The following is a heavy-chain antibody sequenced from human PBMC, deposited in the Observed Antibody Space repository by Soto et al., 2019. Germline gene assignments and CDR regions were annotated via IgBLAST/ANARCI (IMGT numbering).Heavy chain of an antibody. D-gene: IGHD6-13*01. CDR2: MNPNSGNT. V-gene: IGHV1-8*01. Sequence: QVQLVQSGAEVKKPGASVKVSCQASGDTFTSYEIHWVRQATGQGLEWMGWMNPNSGNTDYAQKFQGRVTMPRKTSLSTAYMELSSLRSEDTAVYDCARGYSIHDFDYWGQGTLVTVSS. CDR3: ARGYSIHDFDY. J-gene: IGHJ4*02. CDR1: GDTFTSYE.